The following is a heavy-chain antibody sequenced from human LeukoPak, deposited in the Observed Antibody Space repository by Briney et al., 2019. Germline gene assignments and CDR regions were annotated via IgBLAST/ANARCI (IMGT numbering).Heavy chain of an antibody. CDR1: GYSFTSYY. CDR2: INPSGGST. Sequence: GASVKVSCKASGYSFTSYYMHWVRQAPGQGLEWMGIINPSGGSTSYAQKFQGRVTMTRDMSTSTVYMELSSLRSEDTAVYYCARVPLTSFFIDAFDIWGQGTMVTVSS. CDR3: ARVPLTSFFIDAFDI. D-gene: IGHD3-9*01. V-gene: IGHV1-46*01. J-gene: IGHJ3*02.